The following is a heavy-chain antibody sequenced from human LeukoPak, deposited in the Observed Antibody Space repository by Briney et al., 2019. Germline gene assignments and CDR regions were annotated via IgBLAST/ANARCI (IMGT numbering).Heavy chain of an antibody. CDR2: IDVSDGST. V-gene: IGHV3-23*01. CDR3: AKDRDYDFWSGFSPRNWFDP. J-gene: IGHJ5*02. Sequence: GGSLRLSCAASGFTFSRYAMTWVRQAPGKGLEWVSGIDVSDGSTYYADSVKGRFTISRDNSKGTLYLQMNNLRAEDTAVYYCAKDRDYDFWSGFSPRNWFDPWGQGTLVTVSS. CDR1: GFTFSRYA. D-gene: IGHD3-3*01.